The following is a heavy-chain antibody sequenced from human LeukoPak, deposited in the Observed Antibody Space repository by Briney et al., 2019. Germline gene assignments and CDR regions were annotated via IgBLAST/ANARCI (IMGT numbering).Heavy chain of an antibody. V-gene: IGHV4-4*02. D-gene: IGHD6-19*01. CDR2: IYHSGST. CDR3: ARSSGWSRYYFDY. CDR1: GGSISSSNW. J-gene: IGHJ4*02. Sequence: TPSRTLSLTCALSGGSISSSNWWSLVRQPPGKGLARMGEIYHSGSTNYNPSLRSRVTISVHKSKNQFSLKLSSVTAADTAVYYCARSSGWSRYYFDYWGQGTLVTVSS.